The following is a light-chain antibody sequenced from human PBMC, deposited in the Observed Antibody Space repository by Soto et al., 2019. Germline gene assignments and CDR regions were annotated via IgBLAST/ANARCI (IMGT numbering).Light chain of an antibody. J-gene: IGLJ2*01. Sequence: QSALTQPASVSGSPGQSITFSCTGTSSDVGGYNYVSWYQQHPGKAPKVVIFDVSNRPSGVSNRFSGSKSGNTASLTISGLQAEDEADYYCSSYTSMSTLEFGGGTKLTVL. CDR3: SSYTSMSTLE. CDR2: DVS. CDR1: SSDVGGYNY. V-gene: IGLV2-14*01.